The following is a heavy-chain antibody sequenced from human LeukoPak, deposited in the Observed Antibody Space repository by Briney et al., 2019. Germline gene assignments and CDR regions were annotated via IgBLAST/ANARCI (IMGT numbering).Heavy chain of an antibody. CDR1: GYSFTSYW. V-gene: IGHV5-51*01. CDR3: ARQYYDFWSGYYEPFDY. CDR2: IYPGDSDT. J-gene: IGHJ4*02. D-gene: IGHD3-3*01. Sequence: GESLKISCKGSGYSFTSYWIGWVRQMPGKGLEWMGIIYPGDSDTRYSPSFQGQVTTSADKSISTAYLQWSSLKASDTAMYYCARQYYDFWSGYYEPFDYWGQGTLVTVSS.